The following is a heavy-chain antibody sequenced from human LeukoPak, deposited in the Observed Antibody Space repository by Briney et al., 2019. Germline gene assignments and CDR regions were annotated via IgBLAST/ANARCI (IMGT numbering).Heavy chain of an antibody. Sequence: SVKVSCKASGGTFSSYAISWVRQAPGQGLEWMGRIIPIFGTANYAQKFQGRVTITTDESTSTAYMELSSLRSEDTAVYYCASYYYGSGSYYNHEKFHYWGQRTLVTVSS. D-gene: IGHD3-10*01. CDR1: GGTFSSYA. V-gene: IGHV1-69*05. J-gene: IGHJ4*02. CDR3: ASYYYGSGSYYNHEKFHY. CDR2: IIPIFGTA.